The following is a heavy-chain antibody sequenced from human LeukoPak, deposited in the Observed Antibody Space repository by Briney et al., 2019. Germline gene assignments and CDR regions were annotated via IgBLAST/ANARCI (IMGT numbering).Heavy chain of an antibody. D-gene: IGHD4-17*01. CDR2: INVDGSGA. Sequence: GGSLRLSCAASGFTFSTYWMHWVRQAPGKGLVWVSHINVDGSGATYADSVKGRFTISRDNAKKSLYLQMNSLRAEDTALYYCARDLNAVTRGYWGQGTLVTVSS. CDR1: GFTFSTYW. J-gene: IGHJ4*02. V-gene: IGHV3-74*01. CDR3: ARDLNAVTRGY.